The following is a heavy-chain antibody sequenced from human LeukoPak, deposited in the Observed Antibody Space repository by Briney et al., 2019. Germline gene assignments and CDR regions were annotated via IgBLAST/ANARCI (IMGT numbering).Heavy chain of an antibody. CDR3: ARGGNGYEWDNAFDI. V-gene: IGHV3-48*04. Sequence: GGSLRLSCAASGFTFSSYSMNWVRQAPGKGLEWLSYISTSSSTIYYADSVKGRFTISRDNAKNSLYLQMNSLRAEDTAVYYCARGGNGYEWDNAFDIWGQGTMVTVSS. J-gene: IGHJ3*02. CDR2: ISTSSSTI. D-gene: IGHD5-12*01. CDR1: GFTFSSYS.